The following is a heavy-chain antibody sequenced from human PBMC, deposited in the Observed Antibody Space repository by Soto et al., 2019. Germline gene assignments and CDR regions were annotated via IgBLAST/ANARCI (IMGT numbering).Heavy chain of an antibody. CDR2: ISYDGSNK. CDR1: GFTFSSYG. CDR3: AKDLAAEWLLSGPDY. Sequence: PGGSLRLSCAASGFTFSSYGMHWVRQAPGKGLEWVAVISYDGSNKYYADSVKGRFTISRDNSKNTLYLQMNSLRAEDTAVYYCAKDLAAEWLLSGPDYWGQGTLVTVSS. D-gene: IGHD3-3*01. J-gene: IGHJ4*02. V-gene: IGHV3-30*18.